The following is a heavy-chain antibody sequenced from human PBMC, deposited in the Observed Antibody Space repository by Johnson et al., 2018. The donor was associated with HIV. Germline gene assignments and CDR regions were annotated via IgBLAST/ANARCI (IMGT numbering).Heavy chain of an antibody. CDR3: AKTRLRFLEWYDAFDI. J-gene: IGHJ3*02. CDR1: GFTFSDYY. CDR2: ISSSGTGK. D-gene: IGHD3-3*01. Sequence: VQLMESGGGLVKPGGSLRLSCAASGFTFSDYYMSWIRQAPGKGLEWVSYISSSGTGKYYAGSVKGRFTLSRDNAKNSLYLQMNSLRAEDTAVYYCAKTRLRFLEWYDAFDIWGQGTMVTVSS. V-gene: IGHV3-11*04.